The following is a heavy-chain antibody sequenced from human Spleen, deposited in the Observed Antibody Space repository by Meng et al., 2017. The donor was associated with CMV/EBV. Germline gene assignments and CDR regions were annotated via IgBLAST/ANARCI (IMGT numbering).Heavy chain of an antibody. D-gene: IGHD2-2*01. V-gene: IGHV1-69*05. CDR3: ARGYCSSTSCPWFDP. CDR2: IIPIFGTA. J-gene: IGHJ5*02. CDR1: GGTLGSYA. Sequence: SGGTLGSYAISWGGQAPGQGLEWMGGIIPIFGTANYAQKFQGRVTITTDESTSTAYMELSSLRSEDTAVYYCARGYCSSTSCPWFDPWGQGTLVTVSS.